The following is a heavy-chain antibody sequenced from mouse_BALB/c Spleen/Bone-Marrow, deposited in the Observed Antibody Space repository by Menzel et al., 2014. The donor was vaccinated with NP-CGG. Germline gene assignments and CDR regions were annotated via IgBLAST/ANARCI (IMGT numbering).Heavy chain of an antibody. J-gene: IGHJ2*01. Sequence: VMLVESGAELAKPGASVKMSCKASGYTFTNYWMHWVKQRPGQGLEWIGYINPSTGYTEYNQKFKDKATLTADKSSSTAYMQLSSLTSEGSAVYYCARIYYYGRDYWGQGTTLTVSS. D-gene: IGHD1-1*01. CDR2: INPSTGYT. V-gene: IGHV1-7*01. CDR1: GYTFTNYW. CDR3: ARIYYYGRDY.